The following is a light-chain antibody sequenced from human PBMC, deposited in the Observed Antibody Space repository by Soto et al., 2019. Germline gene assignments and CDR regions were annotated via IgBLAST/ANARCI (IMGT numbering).Light chain of an antibody. Sequence: EIVMTQSPATLSVSPGERATLSCRASQSVASNLAWYQQKPSQAPRLLIYGASTRATGIPARFSGSGSGTEFTLTISSLQSVDFAVYSCQQYNNWPWTFGQGTKVDIK. V-gene: IGKV3-15*01. J-gene: IGKJ1*01. CDR2: GAS. CDR3: QQYNNWPWT. CDR1: QSVASN.